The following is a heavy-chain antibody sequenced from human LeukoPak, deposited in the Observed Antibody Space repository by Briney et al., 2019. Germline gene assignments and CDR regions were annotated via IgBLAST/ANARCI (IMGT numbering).Heavy chain of an antibody. J-gene: IGHJ4*02. CDR3: ARGWEPGIAVAGPNY. D-gene: IGHD6-19*01. CDR2: ISSSSSYI. V-gene: IGHV3-21*03. CDR1: GFTFSSYS. Sequence: PGGSLRLSCAASGFTFSSYSMNWVRQAPGKGLEWVSSISSSSSYIYYADSVKGRFTISRDNSKNTLYLQMNSLRAEDTAVYYCARGWEPGIAVAGPNYWGQGTLVTVSS.